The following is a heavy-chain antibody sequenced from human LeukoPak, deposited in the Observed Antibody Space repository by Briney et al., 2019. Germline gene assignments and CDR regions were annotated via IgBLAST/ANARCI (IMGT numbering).Heavy chain of an antibody. CDR2: IKQDGSER. Sequence: GGSLRLSCAASGFTFSSYWMSWVRQAPGKGLEWVANIKQDGSERYYVDSVKGRFTISRDNAKNSLYLQMNSLRAEDTAVYYCAREVYCSSTSCYTGYFQHWGQGTLVTVSS. J-gene: IGHJ1*01. V-gene: IGHV3-7*01. CDR1: GFTFSSYW. CDR3: AREVYCSSTSCYTGYFQH. D-gene: IGHD2-2*02.